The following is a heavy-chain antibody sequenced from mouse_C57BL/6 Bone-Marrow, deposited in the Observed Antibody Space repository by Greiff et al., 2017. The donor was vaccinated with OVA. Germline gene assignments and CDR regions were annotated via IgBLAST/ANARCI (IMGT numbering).Heavy chain of an antibody. CDR2: INPYNGGT. J-gene: IGHJ2*01. V-gene: IGHV1-19*01. CDR3: ARPGSRYHFVF. Sequence: EVQLQQSGPVLVKPGASVKMSCKASGYTFTDYYMNWVKQSHGKSLEWIGVINPYNGGTSYNQKFKGKATLTVDKSSSTAYMELNSLTSDDSAVSYCARPGSRYHFVFWDPGTTLTVSS. CDR1: GYTFTDYY. D-gene: IGHD1-1*01.